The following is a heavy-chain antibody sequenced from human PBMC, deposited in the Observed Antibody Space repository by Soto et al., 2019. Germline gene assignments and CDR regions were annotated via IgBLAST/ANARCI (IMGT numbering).Heavy chain of an antibody. CDR3: AGRESIAVAGPGLY. Sequence: SETLSLSCTVAGGSISSSSYYWGWIRQPPGKGLEWIGSIYYSGSTYYNPSLKSRVTISVDTSKNQFSLKLSSVTAADTAVYYCAGRESIAVAGPGLYWGQGTLVTAPQ. CDR2: IYYSGST. CDR1: GGSISSSSYY. J-gene: IGHJ4*02. V-gene: IGHV4-39*01. D-gene: IGHD6-19*01.